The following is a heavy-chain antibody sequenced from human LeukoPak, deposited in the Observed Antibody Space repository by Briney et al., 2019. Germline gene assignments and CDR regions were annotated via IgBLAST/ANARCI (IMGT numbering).Heavy chain of an antibody. J-gene: IGHJ3*02. Sequence: SQTLSLTCTVSGGSISSGGYYWSWIRQHPGKGLEWFGYIYYSGSTYYNPSLKSRVTISVDTSKNQFSLKLSSVTAADTAVYYCARVLWYYYDSSGYRNAFDIWGQGTMVTVSS. V-gene: IGHV4-31*03. CDR3: ARVLWYYYDSSGYRNAFDI. CDR1: GGSISSGGYY. D-gene: IGHD3-22*01. CDR2: IYYSGST.